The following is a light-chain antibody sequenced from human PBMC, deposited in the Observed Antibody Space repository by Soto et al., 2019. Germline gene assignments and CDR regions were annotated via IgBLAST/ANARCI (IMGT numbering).Light chain of an antibody. V-gene: IGLV2-14*01. CDR3: SSYTSGTTPYV. CDR2: EVS. J-gene: IGLJ1*01. Sequence: QSALTQPASVSGSPGQSITISCTGTSSDVGGYKYVSWYQQHPDKAPKLIIFEVSNRPSGISSRFSGSKSGNTASLNISGLQAEDEADYYCSSYTSGTTPYVFGTGTKLTVL. CDR1: SSDVGGYKY.